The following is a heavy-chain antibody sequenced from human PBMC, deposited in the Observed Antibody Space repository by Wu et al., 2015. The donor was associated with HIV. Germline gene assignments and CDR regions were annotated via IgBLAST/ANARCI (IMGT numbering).Heavy chain of an antibody. CDR1: EYTFTAYY. Sequence: VRLVQSGTQIKTPGASMKVSCKTSEYTFTAYYIHWVRQAPGQGLEWLGWINPNTGDTNYAQIFRGRVTMTRDTSITTAYMELSRLTSDDTAVYYCARGREYKEYDMGNWLDPWGQGTLVTVSS. J-gene: IGHJ5*02. D-gene: IGHD5-12*01. V-gene: IGHV1-2*02. CDR2: INPNTGDT. CDR3: ARGREYKEYDMGNWLDP.